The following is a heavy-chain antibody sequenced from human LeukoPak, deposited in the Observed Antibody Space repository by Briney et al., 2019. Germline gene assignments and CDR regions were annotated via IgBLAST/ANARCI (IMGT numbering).Heavy chain of an antibody. Sequence: ASVKVSCKASGYTFTSYDINWVRQATGQGLEWMGWMNPNSGNTGYAQRFQGRVTMTRNTSISTAYMELRSLRSEDTAVYYCGNRLEFRKSRWYARGSGSGSSSFDYWGQDTLVTVSS. CDR3: GNRLEFRKSRWYARGSGSGSSSFDY. D-gene: IGHD3-10*01. V-gene: IGHV1-8*01. CDR2: MNPNSGNT. CDR1: GYTFTSYD. J-gene: IGHJ4*02.